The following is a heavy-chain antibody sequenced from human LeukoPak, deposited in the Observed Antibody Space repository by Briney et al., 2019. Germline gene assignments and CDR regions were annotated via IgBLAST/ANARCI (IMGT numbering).Heavy chain of an antibody. CDR1: GFTFSSYG. J-gene: IGHJ6*02. CDR3: ARESSSWYPFYYYYYGMDV. Sequence: TGGSLRLSCAASGFTFSSYGMHWVRQAPGKGLEWVAVIWYDGSNKYYADSVKGRFTISRGNSKNTLYLQMNSLRAEDTAVYYCARESSSWYPFYYYYYGMDVWGQGTTVTVSS. V-gene: IGHV3-33*01. CDR2: IWYDGSNK. D-gene: IGHD6-13*01.